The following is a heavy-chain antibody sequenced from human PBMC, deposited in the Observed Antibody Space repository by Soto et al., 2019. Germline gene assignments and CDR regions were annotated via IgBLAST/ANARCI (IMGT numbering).Heavy chain of an antibody. D-gene: IGHD3-22*01. Sequence: QVHLVQSGAEVKKPGSSVKVSCKASGNTFTNYLMHWVRQAPGQGLEWMGWINTGNGDTEYSQKFQGRVTITSDTSANIDYMELSSLRSEDTAVYYCARELYHYDSALQYFQHWGQGTLITVSS. J-gene: IGHJ1*01. CDR3: ARELYHYDSALQYFQH. CDR1: GNTFTNYL. V-gene: IGHV1-3*04. CDR2: INTGNGDT.